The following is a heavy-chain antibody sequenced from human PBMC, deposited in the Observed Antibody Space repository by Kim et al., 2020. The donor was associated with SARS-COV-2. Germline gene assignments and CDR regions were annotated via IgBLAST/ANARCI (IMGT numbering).Heavy chain of an antibody. J-gene: IGHJ4*02. D-gene: IGHD6-13*01. Sequence: SNKYYADSVKGRFTISRDNSKTTLYLQMNSLRAEDTAVYYCARGSAAADYWGQGTLVTVSS. CDR3: ARGSAAADY. V-gene: IGHV3-33*01. CDR2: SNK.